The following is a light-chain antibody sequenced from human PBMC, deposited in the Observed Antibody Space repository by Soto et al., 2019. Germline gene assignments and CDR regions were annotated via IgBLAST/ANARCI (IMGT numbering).Light chain of an antibody. CDR1: SSDVGSYNS. CDR2: EFS. Sequence: QSALTQPPSVSGSPGQSVTISCTGTSSDVGSYNSVSWYQQSPGTVPKLMIYEFSNRPSGVPDRFSGSKSGNTASLTISGLQAEDEADYYCSSYTTSNTYVFGIGTKLTVL. V-gene: IGLV2-18*02. J-gene: IGLJ1*01. CDR3: SSYTTSNTYV.